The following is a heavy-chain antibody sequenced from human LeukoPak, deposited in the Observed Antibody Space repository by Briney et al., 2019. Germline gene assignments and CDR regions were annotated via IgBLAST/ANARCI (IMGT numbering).Heavy chain of an antibody. CDR3: SRMGVVVRAVAGLDGLDY. CDR2: ISSSTSII. D-gene: IGHD3-10*01. CDR1: GFTLSGFC. V-gene: IGHV3-48*02. Sequence: PGGSLTLSCAASGFTLSGFCMNWVRHAPGEGIEWVSYISSSTSIIDDADSVRDRFTISRDNAKNSLYLRMNGLRNDDTAEYFFSRMGVVVRAVAGLDGLDYWGQGTLVTVSS. J-gene: IGHJ4*02.